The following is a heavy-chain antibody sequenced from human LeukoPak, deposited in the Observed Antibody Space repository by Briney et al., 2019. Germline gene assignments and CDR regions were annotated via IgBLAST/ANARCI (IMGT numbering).Heavy chain of an antibody. D-gene: IGHD3-22*01. V-gene: IGHV1-18*01. CDR1: GYTFTSYG. CDR3: ARGSDYYDSSGYYYEAYGLFDY. Sequence: APVKVSCKASGYTFTSYGISWVRQAPGQGLEWMGWISAYNGNTNYAQKLQGRVTMTTDTSKSTAYMELRSLRSDDTAVYYCARGSDYYDSSGYYYEAYGLFDYWGHGTLVTVSS. J-gene: IGHJ4*01. CDR2: ISAYNGNT.